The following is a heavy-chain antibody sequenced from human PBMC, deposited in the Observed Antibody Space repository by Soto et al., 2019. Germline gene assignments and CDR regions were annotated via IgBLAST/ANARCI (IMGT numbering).Heavy chain of an antibody. D-gene: IGHD6-19*01. V-gene: IGHV1-69*13. CDR2: IIPIFGTA. CDR3: ARVQARTSVGGGFDP. CDR1: GGTFSSYA. Sequence: SVKVSCKASGGTFSSYAISWVRQAPGQGLEWMGGIIPIFGTANYAQKFQGRVTITADESTSTAYMELSSLRSEDTAVYYCARVQARTSVGGGFDPWGQGTLVTVSS. J-gene: IGHJ5*02.